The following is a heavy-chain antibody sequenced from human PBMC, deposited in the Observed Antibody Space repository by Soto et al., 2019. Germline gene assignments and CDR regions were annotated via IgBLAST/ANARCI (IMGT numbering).Heavy chain of an antibody. CDR1: GFTFTSSA. CDR3: AADTTDDFWSGYFPDAFDI. Sequence: QMQLVQSGPEVQKPGTSVKVSCKASGFTFTSSAMQWVRQARGQRLEWIGWIVVGSGNTNYAQKFQERVTITRDMSTSTAYMELSSLRSDDTAVYYCAADTTDDFWSGYFPDAFDIWGQGTMVTVSS. CDR2: IVVGSGNT. D-gene: IGHD3-3*01. V-gene: IGHV1-58*02. J-gene: IGHJ3*02.